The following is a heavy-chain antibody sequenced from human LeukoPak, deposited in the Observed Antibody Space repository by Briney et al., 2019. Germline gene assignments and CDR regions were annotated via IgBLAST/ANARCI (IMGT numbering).Heavy chain of an antibody. CDR1: GGSISSSSYY. Sequence: SETLSLTCTVSGGSISSSSYYWGWIRQPPGKGLEWIGSIYYSGSTYYNPSLKSRVTISVDTSKNQFSLKLSSVTAADTAVYYCARDPDSSRRGAYWGQGTLVTVSS. D-gene: IGHD6-13*01. V-gene: IGHV4-39*07. CDR2: IYYSGST. CDR3: ARDPDSSRRGAY. J-gene: IGHJ4*02.